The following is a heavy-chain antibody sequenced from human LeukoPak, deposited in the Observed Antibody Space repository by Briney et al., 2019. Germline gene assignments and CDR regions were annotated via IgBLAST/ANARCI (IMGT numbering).Heavy chain of an antibody. J-gene: IGHJ4*02. CDR3: ARGWYYGSGSYYKGVDY. CDR2: ISSSSSYI. Sequence: GGSLRLSCAASGFTFSSYRMNWVRQAPGKGLEWVSSISSSSSYIYYADSVKGRFTVSRDNAKNSLYLQMNSLRAEDTAVYYCARGWYYGSGSYYKGVDYWGQGTLVTVSS. V-gene: IGHV3-21*01. CDR1: GFTFSSYR. D-gene: IGHD3-10*01.